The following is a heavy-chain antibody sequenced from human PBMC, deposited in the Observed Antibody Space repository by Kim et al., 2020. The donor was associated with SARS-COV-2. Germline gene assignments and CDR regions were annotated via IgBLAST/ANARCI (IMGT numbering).Heavy chain of an antibody. CDR3: ARGPSGLDYRGKYFDV. CDR1: GYIFTDYW. Sequence: GESLKISCKGSGYIFTDYWIGWVRQMPGKGLEWMGIIYPGDSDIRYNPSFQGQVSISADKSISTAYLQWSSLKASDIAIYYCARGPSGLDYRGKYFDVWGLGTLVTVSS. J-gene: IGHJ4*02. CDR2: IYPGDSDI. D-gene: IGHD3-22*01. V-gene: IGHV5-51*01.